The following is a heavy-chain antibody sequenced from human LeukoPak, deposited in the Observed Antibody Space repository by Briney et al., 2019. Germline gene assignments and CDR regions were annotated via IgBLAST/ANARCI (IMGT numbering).Heavy chain of an antibody. D-gene: IGHD6-13*01. CDR3: ARDHKRSSWGVRYFDY. J-gene: IGHJ4*02. CDR2: ISWNSGTI. V-gene: IGHV3-9*01. Sequence: PGRSLRLSCAASGFTFDDYAMHWVRQAPGKGLEWVSGISWNSGTIGYADSVKGRFTISRDNAKNSLYLQMNSLRAEDTAVYYCARDHKRSSWGVRYFDYWGQGTLVTVSS. CDR1: GFTFDDYA.